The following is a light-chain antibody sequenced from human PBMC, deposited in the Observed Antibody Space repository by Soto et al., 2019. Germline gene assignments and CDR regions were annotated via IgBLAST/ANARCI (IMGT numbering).Light chain of an antibody. CDR1: ARNIGAYDY. Sequence: LPQLAPGPGFPGKSTPISCTGSARNIGAYDYVSWYQHHPGKAPKLLIFGVKDRPSGVSYRFSGSKSAYTASLTISGLQAEDEADYYCSSYTTGYSYVFGPGTKVTVL. J-gene: IGLJ1*01. V-gene: IGLV2-14*01. CDR2: GVK. CDR3: SSYTTGYSYV.